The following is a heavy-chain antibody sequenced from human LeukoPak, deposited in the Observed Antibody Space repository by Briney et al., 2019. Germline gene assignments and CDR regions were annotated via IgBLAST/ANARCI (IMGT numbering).Heavy chain of an antibody. CDR2: ISGSGDST. Sequence: PGGSLRLSCVVSGCTFSSYAMSWVRQAPGKGLEWVSAISGSGDSTYYADSVKGRFTISRDNSKSTLYLQMNSLRAEDTAVYYCAKCRPWGSTSNYYYYGMDVWGQGTTVTVSS. CDR1: GCTFSSYA. J-gene: IGHJ6*02. CDR3: AKCRPWGSTSNYYYYGMDV. D-gene: IGHD2-2*01. V-gene: IGHV3-23*01.